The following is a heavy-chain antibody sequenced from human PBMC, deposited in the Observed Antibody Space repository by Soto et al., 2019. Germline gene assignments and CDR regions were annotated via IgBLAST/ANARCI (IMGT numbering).Heavy chain of an antibody. CDR2: IIPIFGTA. D-gene: IGHD1-1*01. Sequence: SXKVSYTASGGTXNSYAIRLVRQAPGQGLEWMGGIIPIFGTANYAQKFQVRVTITADESTSTAYMELSSLRSEDTAVYYFALLWNDWFVGPSGPSGTDYWGQGTLVTVSS. J-gene: IGHJ4*02. V-gene: IGHV1-69*13. CDR3: ALLWNDWFVGPSGPSGTDY. CDR1: GGTXNSYA.